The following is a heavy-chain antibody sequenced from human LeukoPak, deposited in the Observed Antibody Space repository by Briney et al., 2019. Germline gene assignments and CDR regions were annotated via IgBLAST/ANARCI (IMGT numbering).Heavy chain of an antibody. CDR1: GGSFSGYY. V-gene: IGHV4-34*01. CDR3: ARRYVLLWFGELLYQFDP. D-gene: IGHD3-10*01. J-gene: IGHJ5*02. Sequence: SETLSLTCAVYGGSFSGYYWSWIRQPPGKGLEWIGEINHSGSSNYNPSLKSRVTISVDTSKNQFSLKLSSVTAADTAVYYCARRYVLLWFGELLYQFDPWGQGTLVTVSS. CDR2: INHSGSS.